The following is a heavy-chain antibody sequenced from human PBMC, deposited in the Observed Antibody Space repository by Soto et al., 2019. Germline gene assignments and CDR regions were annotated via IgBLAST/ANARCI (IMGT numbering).Heavy chain of an antibody. CDR3: VRDTDCAFDY. D-gene: IGHD2-21*01. Sequence: GGSLRLSCTASGFSLSSYNMNWVRQAQGKGLEWISYISTTIAIYYADSVKGRFTVSRDNGKNSLYLQMNNLRAEDTAVYYCVRDTDCAFDYWGQGTLVTVSS. CDR2: ISTTIAI. J-gene: IGHJ4*02. V-gene: IGHV3-48*01. CDR1: GFSLSSYN.